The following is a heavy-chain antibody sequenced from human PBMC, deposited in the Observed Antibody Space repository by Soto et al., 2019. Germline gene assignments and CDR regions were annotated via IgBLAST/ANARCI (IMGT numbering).Heavy chain of an antibody. CDR2: IYYSGIT. CDR3: SRYKSNYYYGVDV. CDR1: GGSISSYY. Sequence: SETLSLTCTASGGSISSYYWSWIRQPPGKGLEWIGYIYYSGITNYNPSLKSRVTISVDTSKNQFSLKLSSVTAADTAVYYCSRYKSNYYYGVDVWGQGTTVTVSS. J-gene: IGHJ6*02. D-gene: IGHD1-20*01. V-gene: IGHV4-59*01.